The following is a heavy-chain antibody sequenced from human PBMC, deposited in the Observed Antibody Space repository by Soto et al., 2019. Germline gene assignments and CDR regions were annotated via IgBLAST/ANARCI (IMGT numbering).Heavy chain of an antibody. J-gene: IGHJ4*02. CDR3: ARQRGNYFDY. CDR2: IYYTGST. V-gene: IGHV4-59*01. CDR1: GDPISTFY. Sequence: SETLSLNCTVSGDPISTFYWRWIRQPPGKGLEWIGYIYYTGSTNYNPSLKSRVTMSVDTSKKQFSLKLSSVTAADTAVYYCARQRGNYFDYWGQGTLVTVSS. D-gene: IGHD3-10*01.